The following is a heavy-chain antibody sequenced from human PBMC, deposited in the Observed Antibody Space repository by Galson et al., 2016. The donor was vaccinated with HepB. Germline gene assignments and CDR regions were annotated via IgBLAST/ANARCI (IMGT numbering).Heavy chain of an antibody. CDR3: ARRPVSGAAGYYHGMDI. CDR1: GFTFSSFA. V-gene: IGHV3-23*01. J-gene: IGHJ6*02. CDR2: LSGSADKS. Sequence: SLRLSCAASGFTFSSFAMTWVRQAPGKGLEWVSSLSGSADKSFYADSLKGRFTISRDNFNNTVFLQMNSLRAEDTAVYYCARRPVSGAAGYYHGMDIWGQGTLVTVSS. D-gene: IGHD6-25*01.